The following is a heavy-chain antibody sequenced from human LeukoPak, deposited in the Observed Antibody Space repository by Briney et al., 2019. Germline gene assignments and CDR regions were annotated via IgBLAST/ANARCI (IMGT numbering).Heavy chain of an antibody. Sequence: SETLSLTCTVSGGSISSYYWSWIRQPPGKGLEWIGYIYYSGSTNYNPSLKSRVTISVDTSKNQFSLKLSSVTAADTAVYYCATAVRVGASNWCDNWGQGTLVTVSS. D-gene: IGHD1-26*01. CDR2: IYYSGST. V-gene: IGHV4-59*01. J-gene: IGHJ5*02. CDR3: ATAVRVGASNWCDN. CDR1: GGSISSYY.